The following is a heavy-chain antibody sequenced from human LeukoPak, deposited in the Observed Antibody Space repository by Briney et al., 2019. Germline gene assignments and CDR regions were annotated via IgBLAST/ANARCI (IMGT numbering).Heavy chain of an antibody. CDR1: GGSISSSSYY. CDR3: ASIAYDFWSGYYTGSAFDI. Sequence: TSETLSLTCTVSGGSISSSSYYWGWIRQPPGKGLERIGSIYYSGSTYYNPSLKSRVTISVDTSKNQFSLKLSSVTAADTAVYYCASIAYDFWSGYYTGSAFDIWGQGTMVTVSS. V-gene: IGHV4-39*01. J-gene: IGHJ3*02. CDR2: IYYSGST. D-gene: IGHD3-3*01.